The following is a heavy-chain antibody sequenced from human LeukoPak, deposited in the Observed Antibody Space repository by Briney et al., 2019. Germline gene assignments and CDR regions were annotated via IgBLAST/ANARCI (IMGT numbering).Heavy chain of an antibody. CDR3: ARDPLRSTWSTYYNALDV. CDR1: GYSFTSYA. CDR2: ISAYNGNT. V-gene: IGHV1-18*01. Sequence: EASVKVSCKASGYSFTSYAINWVRQAPGQGLEWMGWISAYNGNTDYAQKLQGRVTMTTDTSTSTAYMELRSLTSDDTAVYYCARDPLRSTWSTYYNALDVWARGPRSPSP. D-gene: IGHD6-13*01. J-gene: IGHJ6*02.